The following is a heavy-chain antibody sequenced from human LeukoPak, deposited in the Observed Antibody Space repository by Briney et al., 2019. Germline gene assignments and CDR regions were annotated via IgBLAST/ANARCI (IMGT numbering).Heavy chain of an antibody. CDR2: IFYSGST. CDR3: ARHGGYFDY. CDR1: GGSINNYY. V-gene: IGHV4-59*08. J-gene: IGHJ4*02. Sequence: SETLSLTCTVSGGSINNYYWSWIRQPPGKGLEWIGYIFYSGSTNYNPSLKSRVTISVDTSKDQFSLKLSSVTAADTAVYYCARHGGYFDYWGQGALVTVSS.